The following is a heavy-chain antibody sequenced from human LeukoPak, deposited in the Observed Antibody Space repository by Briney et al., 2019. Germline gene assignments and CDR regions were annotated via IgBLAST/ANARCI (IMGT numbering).Heavy chain of an antibody. CDR3: ARDRAAAGDAFDI. V-gene: IGHV4-59*01. CDR1: GGSISSYY. CDR2: IYYSGST. J-gene: IGHJ3*02. D-gene: IGHD6-13*01. Sequence: SETLSLTCTVSGGSISSYYWSWIRQPPGKGLEWIGYIYYSGSTNYNPSLKSRVTISVDMSKNQFSLKLSSVTAADTAVYYCARDRAAAGDAFDIWGQGTMVTVSS.